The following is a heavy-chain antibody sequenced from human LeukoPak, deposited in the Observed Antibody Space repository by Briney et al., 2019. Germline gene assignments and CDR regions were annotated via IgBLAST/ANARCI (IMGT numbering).Heavy chain of an antibody. CDR2: INGSGGRT. V-gene: IGHV3-23*01. J-gene: IGHJ6*03. CDR1: GFTFSSSA. CDR3: AKGGGYEAQYYYYYLDV. Sequence: TGGSLRLSCIASGFTFSSSAMSWVRQAPGKGLEWVSDINGSGGRTYYADSVKGRFTISRDNSKNTLYLQMKSLRAEDTAVYYCAKGGGYEAQYYYYYLDVWGKGTTVTISS. D-gene: IGHD5-12*01.